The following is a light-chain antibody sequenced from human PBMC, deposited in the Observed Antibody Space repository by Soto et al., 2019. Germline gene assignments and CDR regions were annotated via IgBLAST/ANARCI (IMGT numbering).Light chain of an antibody. CDR1: SSNIGTYY. V-gene: IGLV1-47*01. J-gene: IGLJ1*01. Sequence: QSVLTQPPSASGTPGQRVTISCSGSSSNIGTYYVDWYQQLPGTAPKLLIHRNGQRPSGVPDRFSGSKSGTSASLAISGLRSEDKADYYCATWDDRLRAYVIGAGTKVTVL. CDR3: ATWDDRLRAYV. CDR2: RNG.